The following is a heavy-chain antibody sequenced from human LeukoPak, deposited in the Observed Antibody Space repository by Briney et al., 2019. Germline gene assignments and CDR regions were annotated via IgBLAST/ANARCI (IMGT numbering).Heavy chain of an antibody. CDR2: ISSSGSTI. V-gene: IGHV3-48*03. CDR1: GFTFSSYE. D-gene: IGHD2-8*02. CDR3: ARDYWNWFDP. J-gene: IGHJ5*02. Sequence: GGSLRLSCAASGFTFSSYEMNWVRQAPGKGLEWVSYISSSGSTIYYADSVKGRFTISRDNAKNSLYLQMNSLRAGDTAVYYCARDYWNWFDPWGQGTLVTVSS.